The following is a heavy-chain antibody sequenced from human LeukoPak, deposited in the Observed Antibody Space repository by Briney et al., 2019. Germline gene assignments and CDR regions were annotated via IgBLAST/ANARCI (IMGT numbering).Heavy chain of an antibody. CDR3: ARDRLDYGDYVEVDY. CDR2: IIPILGIA. J-gene: IGHJ4*02. D-gene: IGHD4-17*01. Sequence: SVKVSCKASGGTFSSYTISWVRQAPGQGLEWMGRIIPILGIANYAQKFHGRVTITADKSTSTAYMELSSLRSEDTAVHYCARDRLDYGDYVEVDYWGQGTLVTVSS. V-gene: IGHV1-69*04. CDR1: GGTFSSYT.